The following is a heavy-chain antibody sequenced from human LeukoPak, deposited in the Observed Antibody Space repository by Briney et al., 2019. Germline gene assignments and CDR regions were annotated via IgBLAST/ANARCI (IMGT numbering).Heavy chain of an antibody. D-gene: IGHD2-2*01. CDR1: GGTFSNYA. CDR2: FIPVFGTA. J-gene: IGHJ6*02. Sequence: SVKGSCKTSGGTFSNYAISWVRQAPGQRLEWMGEFIPVFGTAHYAQNFQGRVTITADESTSTVYLELSSLRSEDTAVYYCARDVDDVVVIPAAMDVWGQGTAVTVSS. CDR3: ARDVDDVVVIPAAMDV. V-gene: IGHV1-69*01.